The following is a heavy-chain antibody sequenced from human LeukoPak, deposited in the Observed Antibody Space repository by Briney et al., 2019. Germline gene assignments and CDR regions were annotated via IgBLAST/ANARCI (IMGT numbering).Heavy chain of an antibody. V-gene: IGHV1-46*01. CDR2: INPSGGST. J-gene: IGHJ6*03. Sequence: SSVKVSCKASGYTFTSYYMHWVRPAPGQGLEWMGLINPSGGSTSFAQKFQGRVTMTRDTSTSTVYMELSSLRSEDTAVYYCASYSSSSLRYYYMDVWGKGTTVTVSS. CDR3: ASYSSSSLRYYYMDV. D-gene: IGHD6-6*01. CDR1: GYTFTSYY.